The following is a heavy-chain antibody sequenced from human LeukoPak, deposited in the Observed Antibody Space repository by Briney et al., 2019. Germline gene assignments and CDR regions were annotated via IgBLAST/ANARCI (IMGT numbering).Heavy chain of an antibody. CDR3: ARGVRNLLVSDY. J-gene: IGHJ4*02. CDR2: RNPNSANT. D-gene: IGHD6-13*01. V-gene: IGHV1-8*01. CDR1: GYIFTTYD. Sequence: GPVKVSCKASGYIFTTYDITWVRQATGQGLEWMGWRNPNSANTGYAQKFQGRVTMTRNNSINRAYMERSSLRSEDTAVYYCARGVRNLLVSDYWGQGTLVTVSS.